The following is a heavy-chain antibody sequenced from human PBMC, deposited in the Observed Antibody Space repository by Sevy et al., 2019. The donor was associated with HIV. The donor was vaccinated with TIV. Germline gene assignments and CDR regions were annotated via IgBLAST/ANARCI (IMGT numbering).Heavy chain of an antibody. CDR2: TYYRSKWYN. D-gene: IGHD3-3*01. CDR3: ARAGATIFGIVTMSFDV. Sequence: SQTLSLTCAISGDSVSTNSAVWNWIRQFPSRGLEWLGRTYYRSKWYNDYSVSLKGRLTITPDTSKNQFSLHLKSVTADDTAVYFCARAGATIFGIVTMSFDVWGQGTLVTVSS. J-gene: IGHJ4*02. V-gene: IGHV6-1*01. CDR1: GDSVSTNSAV.